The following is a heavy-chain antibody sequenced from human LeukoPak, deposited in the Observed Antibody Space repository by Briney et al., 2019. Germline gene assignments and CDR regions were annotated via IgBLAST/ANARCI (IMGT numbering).Heavy chain of an antibody. CDR3: ARDRGDYDILTGLI. Sequence: PGGSLRLSCAASGFTFSSYAMSWVRQAPGKGLEWVSAISGSGGSTYYADSVKGRFTISRDNSKNTLYLQMNSLRAEDTAVYYCARDRGDYDILTGLIWGQGTMVTVSS. D-gene: IGHD3-9*01. J-gene: IGHJ3*02. V-gene: IGHV3-23*01. CDR2: ISGSGGST. CDR1: GFTFSSYA.